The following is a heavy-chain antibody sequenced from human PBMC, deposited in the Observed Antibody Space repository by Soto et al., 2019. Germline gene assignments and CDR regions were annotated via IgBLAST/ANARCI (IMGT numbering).Heavy chain of an antibody. CDR2: IYSAGTT. J-gene: IGHJ5*01. V-gene: IGHV3-66*01. CDR1: GFSVSNNY. Sequence: GGSLRLSCAASGFSVSNNYVSWVRQAPGKGLEWVSVIYSAGTTYYADSVKGRFIISRDNSKNTLYLQMNSLRAEDTAVYYCVRDEGCSGGSCRLKWFDSWGQGTLVTVSS. D-gene: IGHD2-15*01. CDR3: VRDEGCSGGSCRLKWFDS.